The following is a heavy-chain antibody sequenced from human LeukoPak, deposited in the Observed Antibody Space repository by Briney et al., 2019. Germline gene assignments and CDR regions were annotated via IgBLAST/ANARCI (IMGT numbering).Heavy chain of an antibody. J-gene: IGHJ3*02. CDR3: AKDISLFGYCSFTKCSDVFDI. D-gene: IGHD2-2*01. Sequence: PGGSLRLSCAASGFTVTSNYINWVRQAPGKGLEWVSVIFSGGSTHYANSVKGRFTISRDNSKNTLYLQMNSLRVGDTAVYYCAKDISLFGYCSFTKCSDVFDIWGQGTMVTVSS. CDR1: GFTVTSNY. CDR2: IFSGGST. V-gene: IGHV3-66*01.